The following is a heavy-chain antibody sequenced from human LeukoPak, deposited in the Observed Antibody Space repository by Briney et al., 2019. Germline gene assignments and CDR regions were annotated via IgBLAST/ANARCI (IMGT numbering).Heavy chain of an antibody. CDR1: GFTFSIYA. CDR2: ITSNGGSA. J-gene: IGHJ4*02. Sequence: GGSLRLSCAASGFTFSIYAMHWVRQAPGKGLEYVSAITSNGGSAYYANSVKGRFTISRDNSKNTLYLQMGSLRAEDMAVYYCARENCDSTTCYKTIDYWGQGTLITVSS. D-gene: IGHD2-2*02. CDR3: ARENCDSTTCYKTIDY. V-gene: IGHV3-64*01.